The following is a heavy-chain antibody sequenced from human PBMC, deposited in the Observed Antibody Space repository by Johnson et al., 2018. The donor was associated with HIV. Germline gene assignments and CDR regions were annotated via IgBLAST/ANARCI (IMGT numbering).Heavy chain of an antibody. CDR3: ARADGSGSYFGFEI. V-gene: IGHV3-30*02. J-gene: IGHJ3*02. D-gene: IGHD3-10*01. Sequence: QVQLVESGGGVVQPGGSLRLSCAASGFTFSSYGMHWVRQAPGKGLEWVALIRYDGNNKYYADSVKGRFTISRDSSKNTVYLQMNSLRAEDTAIYYCARADGSGSYFGFEIWGQGTMVTVSS. CDR1: GFTFSSYG. CDR2: IRYDGNNK.